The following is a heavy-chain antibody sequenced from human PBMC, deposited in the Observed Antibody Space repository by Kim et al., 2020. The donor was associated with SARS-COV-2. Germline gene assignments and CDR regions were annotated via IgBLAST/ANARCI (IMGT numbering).Heavy chain of an antibody. CDR1: GGSFSGYY. V-gene: IGHV4-34*01. J-gene: IGHJ4*02. CDR3: ARGREDIVVVPAAIDPGWSGTTGVSDY. D-gene: IGHD2-2*02. Sequence: SETLSLTCAVYGGSFSGYYWSWIRQPPGKGLEWIGEINHSGSTNYNPSLKSRVTISVDTSKNQFSLKLSSVTAADTAVYYCARGREDIVVVPAAIDPGWSGTTGVSDYWGQGTLVTVSS. CDR2: INHSGST.